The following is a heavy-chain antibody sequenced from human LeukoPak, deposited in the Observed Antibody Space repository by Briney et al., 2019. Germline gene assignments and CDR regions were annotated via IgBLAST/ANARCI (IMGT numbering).Heavy chain of an antibody. CDR1: GFTFSSYA. D-gene: IGHD6-6*01. CDR2: ISGSDGST. Sequence: PWGSLILSCAASGFTFSSYAMSWVRPAPGKGLEWVSGISGSDGSTNYADSVKGRLTISRENSKNTLYLQMNSLRAEDTAVYYCAKEGSSSSSSDYWGQGTLVTVSS. J-gene: IGHJ4*02. CDR3: AKEGSSSSSSDY. V-gene: IGHV3-23*01.